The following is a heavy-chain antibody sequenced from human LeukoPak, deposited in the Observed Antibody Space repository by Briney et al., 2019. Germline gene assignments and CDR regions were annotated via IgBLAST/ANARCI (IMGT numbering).Heavy chain of an antibody. V-gene: IGHV3-66*01. Sequence: GGSLRLSCAASGFSVSTTHMTWVRQAPGKGLECVSVIHRDGSTHYGDSVKGRFIVSRDNFKNTIYLQMSSLRAEDTAVYYCEEDLFRGDYYDSSGFPNHFDYWGQGTQVTVSS. J-gene: IGHJ4*02. D-gene: IGHD3-22*01. CDR1: GFSVSTTH. CDR3: EEDLFRGDYYDSSGFPNHFDY. CDR2: IHRDGST.